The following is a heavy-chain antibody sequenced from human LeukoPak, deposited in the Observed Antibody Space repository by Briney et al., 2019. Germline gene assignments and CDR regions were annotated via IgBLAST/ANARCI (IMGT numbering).Heavy chain of an antibody. CDR3: ARESGKGTVTTFEVIDY. J-gene: IGHJ4*02. CDR2: INSDGSST. D-gene: IGHD4-17*01. CDR1: GFIFSSYW. Sequence: GGSLRLSCAASGFIFSSYWMHWVRQAPGKGLVWVSRINSDGSSTNYADSVKGRFTISRDNAKNTLYLQMNSLRAEDTAVYYCARESGKGTVTTFEVIDYWGQGTLVTVSS. V-gene: IGHV3-74*01.